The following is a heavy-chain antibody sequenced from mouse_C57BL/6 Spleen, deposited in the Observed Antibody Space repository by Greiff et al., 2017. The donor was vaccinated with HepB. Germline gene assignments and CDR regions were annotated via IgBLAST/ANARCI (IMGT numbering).Heavy chain of an antibody. CDR1: GYTFTSYG. Sequence: QVQLKQSGAELARPGASVKLSCKASGYTFTSYGISWVKQRTGQGLEWIGEIYPRSGNTYYNEKFKGKATLTADKSSSTAYMELRSLTSEDSAVYFWASLYYGSSYVGDYWGQGTTLTVSS. D-gene: IGHD1-1*01. V-gene: IGHV1-81*01. CDR3: ASLYYGSSYVGDY. J-gene: IGHJ2*01. CDR2: IYPRSGNT.